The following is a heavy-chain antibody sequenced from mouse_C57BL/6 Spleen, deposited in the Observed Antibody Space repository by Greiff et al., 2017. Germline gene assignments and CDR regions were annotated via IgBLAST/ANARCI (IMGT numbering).Heavy chain of an antibody. D-gene: IGHD1-1*01. J-gene: IGHJ4*01. Sequence: EVKLQESGGGLVQPTGSLKLSCAASGFTFNTYAMHWVRQAPGTGLEWVARIRSKRGNYATYYAVSVKDRFTISRYDSQSMLYLQMNNLKTENTAMYYCVRDGDYYCSSFYYYAMDDWGQGTSVTVSS. CDR2: IRSKRGNYAT. CDR3: VRDGDYYCSSFYYYAMDD. CDR1: GFTFNTYA. V-gene: IGHV10-3*01.